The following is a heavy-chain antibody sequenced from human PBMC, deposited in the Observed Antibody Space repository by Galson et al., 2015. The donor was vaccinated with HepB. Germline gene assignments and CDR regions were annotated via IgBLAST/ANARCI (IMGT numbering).Heavy chain of an antibody. CDR3: TRDANWGSQDYFDS. Sequence: SVKVSCKASGYTVTSYYIHWVRQAPGQGLEWMGIINPGGGQTTYAQKFQGRITLTRDTSTSTVYMGLSNLRSDDTAVYYCTRDANWGSQDYFDSWGQGTLVTVSS. J-gene: IGHJ4*02. CDR2: INPGGGQT. CDR1: GYTVTSYY. D-gene: IGHD7-27*01. V-gene: IGHV1-46*03.